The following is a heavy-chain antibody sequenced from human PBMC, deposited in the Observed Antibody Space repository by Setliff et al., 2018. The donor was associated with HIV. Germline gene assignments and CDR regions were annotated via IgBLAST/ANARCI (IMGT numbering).Heavy chain of an antibody. CDR1: GFTFDDYG. Sequence: LRLSCAASGFTFDDYGMSWVRQAPGKGLEWVSGIDWNGGSTGYADSVKGRFTISRDNAKNSLYLQMNSLRAEDTALYYCVRERSWITYYFDYWGHGTLVTVSS. J-gene: IGHJ4*01. CDR2: IDWNGGST. V-gene: IGHV3-20*04. D-gene: IGHD5-12*01. CDR3: VRERSWITYYFDY.